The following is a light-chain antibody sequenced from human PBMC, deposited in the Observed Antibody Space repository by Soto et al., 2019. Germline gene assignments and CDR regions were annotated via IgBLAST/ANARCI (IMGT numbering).Light chain of an antibody. CDR3: QHYNNWST. CDR2: DAS. CDR1: RAISID. J-gene: IGKJ5*01. Sequence: EIVMTQSPATLSVSPGDRATLSCRASRAISIDLAWYQQKPGQAPRLLIYDASTRATGVPARFSGSGSGTEFTLTISSLQSEDFAVYYCQHYNNWSTFGQGTRLEIK. V-gene: IGKV3D-15*01.